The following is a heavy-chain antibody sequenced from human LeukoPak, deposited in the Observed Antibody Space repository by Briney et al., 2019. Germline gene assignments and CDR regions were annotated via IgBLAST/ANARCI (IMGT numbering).Heavy chain of an antibody. D-gene: IGHD1-26*01. CDR1: GGSISSYY. CDR3: ARDRSSRRIGYDY. J-gene: IGHJ4*02. CDR2: IYYSGST. V-gene: IGHV4-59*12. Sequence: PSETLSLTCTVSGGSISSYYWSWIRQPPGKGLEWIGYIYYSGSTNYNPSLKSRVTISVDTSKNQFSLKLSSVTAADTAVYYCARDRSSRRIGYDYWGQGTLVTVSS.